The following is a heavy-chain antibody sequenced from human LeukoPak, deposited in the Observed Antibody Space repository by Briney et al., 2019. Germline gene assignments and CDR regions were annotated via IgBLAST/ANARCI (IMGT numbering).Heavy chain of an antibody. D-gene: IGHD3-22*01. Sequence: GASVKVSCKASGGTFSSYAISWVRQAPGQGLEWMGRIIPILGITNYAQKFQGRVTITADKSTSTAYMELSSLRSEDTAVYYCARDKYYYDSSGYPLDYWGQGTLVTVSS. J-gene: IGHJ4*02. V-gene: IGHV1-69*04. CDR3: ARDKYYYDSSGYPLDY. CDR1: GGTFSSYA. CDR2: IIPILGIT.